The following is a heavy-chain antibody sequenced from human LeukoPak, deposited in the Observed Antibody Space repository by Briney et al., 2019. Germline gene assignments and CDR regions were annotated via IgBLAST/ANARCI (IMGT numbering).Heavy chain of an antibody. V-gene: IGHV3-21*01. CDR1: GFTFSSYS. CDR3: ARDRLGGNSVNYFDY. D-gene: IGHD4-23*01. J-gene: IGHJ4*02. Sequence: KSGGSLRLSCAASGFTFSSYSMNWVRQAPGKGLEWVSSISSSSSYIYYADSVKGRFTISRDNAKNSLCLQMNSLRAEDTAVYYCARDRLGGNSVNYFDYWGQGTLVTVSS. CDR2: ISSSSSYI.